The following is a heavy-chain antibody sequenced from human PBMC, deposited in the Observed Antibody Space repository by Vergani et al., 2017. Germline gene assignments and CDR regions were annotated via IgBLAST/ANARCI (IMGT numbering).Heavy chain of an antibody. J-gene: IGHJ4*02. CDR1: GGSFNSGSYY. Sequence: QVQLQESGPGLVKPSQTLSLTCTVSGGSFNSGSYYWSWLRQPAGKRLEWIGRIHTNGVIHYNPSLNSRATISVDTSRNQISLKLTSVTATDTAIYFCARSGNFGSGTHYTGYFDYWGQGALVAVSS. CDR3: ARSGNFGSGTHYTGYFDY. CDR2: IHTNGVI. V-gene: IGHV4-61*02. D-gene: IGHD3-10*01.